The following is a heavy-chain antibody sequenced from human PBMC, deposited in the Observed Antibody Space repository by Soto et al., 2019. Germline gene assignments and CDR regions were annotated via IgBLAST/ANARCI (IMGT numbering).Heavy chain of an antibody. D-gene: IGHD6-13*01. J-gene: IGHJ5*02. V-gene: IGHV1-18*01. CDR2: ISAYNGNT. CDR3: ASTMRAAAGTGRFDP. Sequence: GASVNVSCKASGYTFTSYGISWVRQAPGQGLEWMGWISAYNGNTNYAQKLQGRVTMTTDTSTSTAYMELRSLRSDDTAVYYCASTMRAAAGTGRFDPWGQGTLVTVSS. CDR1: GYTFTSYG.